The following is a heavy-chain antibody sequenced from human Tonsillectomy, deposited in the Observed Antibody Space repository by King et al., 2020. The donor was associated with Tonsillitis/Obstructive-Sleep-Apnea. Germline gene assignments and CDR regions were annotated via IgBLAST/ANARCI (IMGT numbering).Heavy chain of an antibody. V-gene: IGHV2-70*11. CDR3: ARTLGYCSSTSCYWTLWY. Sequence: TLKESGPALVKPTQNLTLTCTFSGLSLSTSGMCVSWIRQPPGKALEWLARIDWDDDKYYSTSLKTRLTISKDTSENQVVLTMTNMDPVDTGTYYCARTLGYCSSTSCYWTLWYWGQGTLVTVSS. CDR2: IDWDDDK. CDR1: GLSLSTSGMC. D-gene: IGHD2-2*01. J-gene: IGHJ4*02.